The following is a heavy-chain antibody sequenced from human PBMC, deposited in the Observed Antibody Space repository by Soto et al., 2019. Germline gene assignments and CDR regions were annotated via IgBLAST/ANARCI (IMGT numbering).Heavy chain of an antibody. D-gene: IGHD5-18*01. CDR3: ARRSTAMAYFDY. CDR1: GGSISSSSYY. CDR2: IYYSGST. J-gene: IGHJ4*02. Sequence: QLQLQESGPGLVKPSETLSLTCTVSGGSISSSSYYWGWIRQPPGKGLEWIGSIYYSGSTYYNPSPKTRVTIPVDTSKNQFSLKLSSVTAADTAVYYCARRSTAMAYFDYWGQGTLVTVSS. V-gene: IGHV4-39*01.